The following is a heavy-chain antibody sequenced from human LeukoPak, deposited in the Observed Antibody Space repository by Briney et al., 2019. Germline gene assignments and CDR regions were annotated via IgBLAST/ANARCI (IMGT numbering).Heavy chain of an antibody. D-gene: IGHD5-18*01. CDR3: AREDTAMANAFDI. CDR2: IIPIFGTA. Sequence: SVKVSCKASGGTFSSYAISWVRQAPGQGLEWMGGIIPIFGTANYAQKFQGRVTITADESTSTAYMELSSLRSEDTAVYYCAREDTAMANAFDIWGQGTMVTVSS. V-gene: IGHV1-69*13. CDR1: GGTFSSYA. J-gene: IGHJ3*02.